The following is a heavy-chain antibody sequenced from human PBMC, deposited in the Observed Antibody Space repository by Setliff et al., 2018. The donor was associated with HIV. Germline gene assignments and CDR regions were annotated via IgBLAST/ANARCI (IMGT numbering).Heavy chain of an antibody. V-gene: IGHV4-39*01. CDR3: AGATYDNSGYYFPFDF. CDR2: IFYSGNT. Sequence: LSLTCTVSGDSISFSHYHWGWVRQPPGKGLEWIGNIFYSGNTYYNPSLKSRLSISMDPSKKQFSLSLTSVTAADVAVYHRAGATYDNSGYYFPFDFWGQGLLVTVSS. CDR1: GDSISFSHYH. D-gene: IGHD3-22*01. J-gene: IGHJ4*02.